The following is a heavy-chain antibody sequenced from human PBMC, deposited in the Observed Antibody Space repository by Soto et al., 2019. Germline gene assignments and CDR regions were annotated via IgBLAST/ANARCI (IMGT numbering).Heavy chain of an antibody. CDR2: ISGSGGST. CDR3: AKDPLVYSSGWSDFDY. V-gene: IGHV3-23*01. CDR1: GFTFSSYA. J-gene: IGHJ4*02. Sequence: GGSLRLSCAASGFTFSSYAMSWVRQAPGKGLEWVSAISGSGGSTYYADSVKGRFTISRDNSKNTLYLQMNSLRAEDTAVYYCAKDPLVYSSGWSDFDYWGQGTLVTVSS. D-gene: IGHD6-19*01.